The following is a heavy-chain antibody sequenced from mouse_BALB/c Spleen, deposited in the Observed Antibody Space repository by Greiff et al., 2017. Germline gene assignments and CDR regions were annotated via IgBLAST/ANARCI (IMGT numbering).Heavy chain of an antibody. CDR2: ILPGSGST. CDR3: ARNRYDYYAMDY. V-gene: IGHV1-9*01. Sequence: VQLHQSGAELMKPGASVKISCKATGYTFSSYWIEWVKQRPGHGLEWIGEILPGSGSTNYNEKFKGKATFTADTSSNTAYMQLSSLTSEDSAVYYCARNRYDYYAMDYWGQGTSVTVSS. D-gene: IGHD2-14*01. CDR1: GYTFSSYW. J-gene: IGHJ4*01.